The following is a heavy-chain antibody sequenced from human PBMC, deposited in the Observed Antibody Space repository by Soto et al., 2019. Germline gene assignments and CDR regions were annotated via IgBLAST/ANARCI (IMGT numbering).Heavy chain of an antibody. CDR1: GFTFDDYA. V-gene: IGHV3-9*01. CDR2: ISWNSGSI. D-gene: IGHD3-10*01. J-gene: IGHJ4*02. Sequence: GGSLRLSCAASGFTFDDYAMHWVRQAPGKGLEWVSGISWNSGSIGYADSVKGRFTISRDNAKNSLYLQMNSLRAEDTALYYCAKDIPLRPYYGSGSYYNGLDYWGQGTLVTVSS. CDR3: AKDIPLRPYYGSGSYYNGLDY.